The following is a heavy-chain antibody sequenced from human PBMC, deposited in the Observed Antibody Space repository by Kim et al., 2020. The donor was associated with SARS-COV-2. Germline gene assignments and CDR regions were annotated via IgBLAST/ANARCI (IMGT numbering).Heavy chain of an antibody. Sequence: ASVKVSCKASGYTFTSYYMHWVRQAPGQGLEWMGIINPSGGSTSYAQKFQGRVTMTRDTSTSTVYMELSSLRSEDTAVYYCARDLQSGSSWYTGYYYYGMDVWGHGTTVTVSS. J-gene: IGHJ6*02. CDR2: INPSGGST. CDR1: GYTFTSYY. V-gene: IGHV1-46*01. D-gene: IGHD6-13*01. CDR3: ARDLQSGSSWYTGYYYYGMDV.